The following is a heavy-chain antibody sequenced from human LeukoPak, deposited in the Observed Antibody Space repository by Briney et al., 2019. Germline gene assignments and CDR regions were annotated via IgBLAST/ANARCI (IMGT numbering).Heavy chain of an antibody. CDR1: GFTFSTYV. V-gene: IGHV3-64D*06. J-gene: IGHJ4*02. CDR3: VRGTGY. Sequence: HPGGSLRLSCSVSGFTFSTYVMHWVRQAPGKGLEYVSAISSNGDNTYYADSVKGRFTISRDNSKNTVYLQMSSLRADDTAVYYCVRGTGYWGQGTLVTVSS. CDR2: ISSNGDNT.